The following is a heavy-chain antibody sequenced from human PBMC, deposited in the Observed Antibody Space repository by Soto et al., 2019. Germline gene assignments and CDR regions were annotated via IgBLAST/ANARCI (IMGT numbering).Heavy chain of an antibody. CDR1: GYTFTGYY. Sequence: ASVKVSCKASGYTFTGYYMHWVRQAPGQGLEWMGWINPNSGGTNYAQKFQGWVTMTRDTSINTAYMELSRLRSDDTAVYYCARGGGLGASRAFDIWGQGTMVTVSS. D-gene: IGHD7-27*01. CDR2: INPNSGGT. V-gene: IGHV1-2*04. CDR3: ARGGGLGASRAFDI. J-gene: IGHJ3*02.